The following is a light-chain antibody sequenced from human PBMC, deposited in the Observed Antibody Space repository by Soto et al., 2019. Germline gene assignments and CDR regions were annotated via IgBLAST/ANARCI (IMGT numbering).Light chain of an antibody. Sequence: IVLTQSRGTLSVAPGEIATLSCRSSQTVTRSYLAWYQHKPGQAPRLLISGISRRAPGIPDRFSGDGSGTDFTLTISRLEPEDFAVYYCQQYGSSPRGITFGQGTRLEIK. J-gene: IGKJ5*01. CDR2: GIS. CDR3: QQYGSSPRGIT. CDR1: QTVTRSY. V-gene: IGKV3-20*01.